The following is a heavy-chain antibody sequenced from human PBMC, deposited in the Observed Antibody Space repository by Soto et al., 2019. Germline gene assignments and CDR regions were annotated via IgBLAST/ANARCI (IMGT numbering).Heavy chain of an antibody. CDR3: TRPGGDCSRATCFVGWFDP. D-gene: IGHD2-2*01. CDR2: IKQDGSET. J-gene: IGHJ5*02. CDR1: GFTFSSYW. V-gene: IGHV3-7*05. Sequence: GGSVRLSCAASGFTFSSYWMSWVRQAPGKGLEWVANIKQDGSETYYVDSVKGRFTISRDNAKNSLYLQMNSLRPEDTAVYYCTRPGGDCSRATCFVGWFDPWGQGTLVTVSS.